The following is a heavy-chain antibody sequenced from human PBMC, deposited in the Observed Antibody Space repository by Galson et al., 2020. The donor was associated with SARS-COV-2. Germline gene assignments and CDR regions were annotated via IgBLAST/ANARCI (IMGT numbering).Heavy chain of an antibody. CDR1: GFTFSSSG. CDR3: AKDPSWVFSYYYDSSGYFDC. Sequence: GGSLRLSCAASGFTFSSSGMHWVRQAPGKGLEWVAVISYDGSNKYYADSVKGRFTISRDNSKNTLYLQMNSLRAEDTAVYYCAKDPSWVFSYYYDSSGYFDCWGQGTLVTVSS. CDR2: ISYDGSNK. J-gene: IGHJ4*02. D-gene: IGHD3-22*01. V-gene: IGHV3-30*18.